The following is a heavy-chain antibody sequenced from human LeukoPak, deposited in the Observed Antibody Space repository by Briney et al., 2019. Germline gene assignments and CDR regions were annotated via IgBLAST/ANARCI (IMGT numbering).Heavy chain of an antibody. CDR2: ISGSGGST. V-gene: IGHV3-23*01. CDR3: AKASLWFGELFTGNWFDP. Sequence: GGSLRLSCAASGFTFSNYWMNWVRQAPGKGLEWVSAISGSGGSTYYADSVKGRFTISRDNSKNTLYLQMNSLRAEDTAVYYCAKASLWFGELFTGNWFDPWGQGTLVTVSS. J-gene: IGHJ5*02. CDR1: GFTFSNYW. D-gene: IGHD3-10*01.